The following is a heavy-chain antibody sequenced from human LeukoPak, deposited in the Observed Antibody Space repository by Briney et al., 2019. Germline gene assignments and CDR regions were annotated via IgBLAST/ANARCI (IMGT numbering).Heavy chain of an antibody. CDR2: ISGSGGST. Sequence: PGGSLRLSCAASGFTFSSYAMSWVRQAPGKGLEWVSDISGSGGSTYYADSVKGRFTISRDNSKNTLYLQMNSLRAEGTAVYYCAKDRGTVTTGSDYGGQGILVTVSS. D-gene: IGHD4-17*01. J-gene: IGHJ4*02. V-gene: IGHV3-23*01. CDR3: AKDRGTVTTGSDY. CDR1: GFTFSSYA.